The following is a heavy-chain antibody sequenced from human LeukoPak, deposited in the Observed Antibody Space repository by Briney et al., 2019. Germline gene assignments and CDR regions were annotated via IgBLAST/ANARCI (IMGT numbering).Heavy chain of an antibody. V-gene: IGHV3-23*01. CDR3: AKDSSASYYGCLDS. Sequence: PGGSLRLSCAASGFTFSSYAMSWVRQVPGKGLEWVSAISGSGGSTYYADSVEGRFTISRDNSRNTLYLQMNSLRAEDTAVYYCAKDSSASYYGCLDSWGQGTLVAVSS. CDR2: ISGSGGST. J-gene: IGHJ4*02. CDR1: GFTFSSYA. D-gene: IGHD3-22*01.